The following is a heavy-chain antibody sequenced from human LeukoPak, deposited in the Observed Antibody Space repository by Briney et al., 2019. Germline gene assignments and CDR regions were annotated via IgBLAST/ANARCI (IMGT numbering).Heavy chain of an antibody. CDR2: ISGSGGST. J-gene: IGHJ5*02. V-gene: IGHV3-23*01. CDR1: GFTFSSYG. Sequence: GGSLRLSCAASGFTFSSYGMSWVRQAPGKGLEWVSAISGSGGSTYYADSVKGRFTISRDNSKNTLYLQMNSLRAEDTAVYYCAKTAAAAGGSSWFDPWGQGTLVTVSS. CDR3: AKTAAAAGGSSWFDP. D-gene: IGHD6-13*01.